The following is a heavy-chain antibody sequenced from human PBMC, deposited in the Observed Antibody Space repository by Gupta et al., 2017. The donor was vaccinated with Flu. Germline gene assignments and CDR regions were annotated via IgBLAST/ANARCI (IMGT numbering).Heavy chain of an antibody. CDR2: ITYRSGST. CDR3: APNWGHIRLDGFDP. V-gene: IGHV3-23*01. CDR1: GLGFSDYA. D-gene: IGHD2-21*01. J-gene: IGHJ5*02. Sequence: SGLGFSDYAMSWVRQAPGKGPEWVAAITYRSGSTSYADPVKGRFTISRDNSRNTLYLQMNSLRVEDTAIYDGAPNWGHIRLDGFDPWGQGTLVTVSS.